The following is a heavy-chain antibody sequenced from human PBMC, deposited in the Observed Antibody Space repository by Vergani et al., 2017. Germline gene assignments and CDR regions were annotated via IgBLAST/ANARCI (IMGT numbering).Heavy chain of an antibody. Sequence: QVQLQESGPGLVKPSETLSLTCAVYGGPFNAYYWNWIRQPPGKGLEWIGEINHSGNNNYNPSLKSRVTMSVHTSKNQFSLKLRSVTAADTAVYFCARGNRIAARRLNYFDYWGQGALVTVSS. V-gene: IGHV4-34*01. D-gene: IGHD6-6*01. CDR3: ARGNRIAARRLNYFDY. CDR2: INHSGNN. CDR1: GGPFNAYY. J-gene: IGHJ4*02.